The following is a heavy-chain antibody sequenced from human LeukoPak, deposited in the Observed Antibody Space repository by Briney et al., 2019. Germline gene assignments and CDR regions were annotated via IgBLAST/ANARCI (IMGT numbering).Heavy chain of an antibody. J-gene: IGHJ4*02. CDR3: AGESIWAYYFDS. D-gene: IGHD7-27*01. CDR1: GYSFPSSG. Sequence: ASVKVSCKASGYSFPSSGISWLRQAPGQGLEWLGWISTHDGDTKYAQNVQGRATMTTDTSTNTAYMELRSLRFDDTAVYYCAGESIWAYYFDSWGQGTLVTVSS. CDR2: ISTHDGDT. V-gene: IGHV1-18*01.